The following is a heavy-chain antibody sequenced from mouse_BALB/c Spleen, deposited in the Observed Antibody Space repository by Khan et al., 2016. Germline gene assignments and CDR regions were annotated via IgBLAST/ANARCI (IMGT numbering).Heavy chain of an antibody. CDR2: IAYSGST. CDR3: AGLDYFDYYFDY. CDR1: GYSITSDYA. V-gene: IGHV3-2*02. J-gene: IGHJ2*01. D-gene: IGHD1-1*01. Sequence: EVQLVESGPGLVKPSQSLSLTCTVTGYSITSDYAWNWIRQFPGNKLEWMGYIAYSGSTFYNPSPKSRISITRDTSKNQFFLQLNSVTTEDTATYYCAGLDYFDYYFDYWGLGSTLTVSS.